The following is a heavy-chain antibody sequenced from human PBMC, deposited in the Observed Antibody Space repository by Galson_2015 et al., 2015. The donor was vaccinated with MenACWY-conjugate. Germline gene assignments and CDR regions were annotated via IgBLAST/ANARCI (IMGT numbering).Heavy chain of an antibody. V-gene: IGHV3-74*03. CDR2: ICAGGISI. J-gene: IGHJ6*02. D-gene: IGHD6-19*01. Sequence: SLRLSCAASGFAFRDFCMHWVRQAPGKGLECVSRICAGGISIMYADSVRGRFTISRDDAENTLYLQMDSLRADDTAVYFCVRGSSGWRGMDIWGQGTTVTVSS. CDR3: VRGSSGWRGMDI. CDR1: GFAFRDFC.